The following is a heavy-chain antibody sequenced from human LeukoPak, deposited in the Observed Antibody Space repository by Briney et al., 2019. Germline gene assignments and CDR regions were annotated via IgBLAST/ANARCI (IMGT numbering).Heavy chain of an antibody. J-gene: IGHJ6*04. CDR1: GESFRAYY. Sequence: PSETLSLTCAVYGESFRAYYWAWLRQPPGKGLEWIGEISHSGSTNYNPSLKSRVTISVDTSKNQFSLRLSSVTAADTAVYYCARSPLYYDFWSGYYLMDVWGKGTTVTVSS. CDR2: ISHSGST. CDR3: ARSPLYYDFWSGYYLMDV. V-gene: IGHV4-34*01. D-gene: IGHD3-3*01.